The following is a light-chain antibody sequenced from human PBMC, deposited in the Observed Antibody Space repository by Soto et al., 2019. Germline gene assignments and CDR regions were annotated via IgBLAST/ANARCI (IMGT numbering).Light chain of an antibody. CDR1: SSNIGSNT. J-gene: IGLJ1*01. CDR2: NNN. V-gene: IGLV1-44*01. CDR3: AAWDDSLSGYV. Sequence: QSVLTQPPSASETPGQRVSSSCSGSSSNIGSNTVHWYQQLPGTAPKPLMYNNNQRPSGVPDRFSGSKSGTSASLAISGLQSEDEADYYCAAWDDSLSGYVFGTGTKVTVL.